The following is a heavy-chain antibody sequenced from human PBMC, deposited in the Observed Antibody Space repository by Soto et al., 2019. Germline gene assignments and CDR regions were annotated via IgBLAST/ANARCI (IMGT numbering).Heavy chain of an antibody. CDR2: ISSNGGGT. D-gene: IGHD2-2*01. Sequence: PGGSPRLSCAASGFTFSNYAIHWVRQAPGKGLECVSAISSNGGGTYYANSVKGRFTISRDNSKNTLFLQMGGLRAEDMAVYYCATSTYCSSTNCYDAFDIWGQGTMVTVSS. J-gene: IGHJ3*02. CDR1: GFTFSNYA. CDR3: ATSTYCSSTNCYDAFDI. V-gene: IGHV3-64*01.